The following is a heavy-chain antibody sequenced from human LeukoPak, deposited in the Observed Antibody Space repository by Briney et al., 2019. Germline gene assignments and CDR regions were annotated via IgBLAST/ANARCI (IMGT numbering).Heavy chain of an antibody. CDR1: GDSVSSNSAA. V-gene: IGHV6-1*01. CDR2: TYYRSKWYN. J-gene: IGHJ6*02. Sequence: SQTLSLTCVLSGDSVSSNSAAWNWIRQSPSRGLEWLGRTYYRSKWYNDYAVSVKSRITINPDTSKNQFSLQLNSVTPEDTAVYYCARDQIWRQLDRNGMDVWGQGTTVTVSS. D-gene: IGHD6-6*01. CDR3: ARDQIWRQLDRNGMDV.